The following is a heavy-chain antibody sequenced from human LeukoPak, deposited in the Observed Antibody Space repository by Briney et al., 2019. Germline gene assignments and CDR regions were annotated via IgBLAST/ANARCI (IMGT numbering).Heavy chain of an antibody. CDR3: AREASIEYSSSYFVY. CDR2: ISSSSSYI. CDR1: GFTFSSYS. D-gene: IGHD6-6*01. J-gene: IGHJ4*02. Sequence: GGSLRLSCAASGFTFSSYSMNWVRQAPGKGLEWVSSISSSSSYIYYADSVKGRFTISRDNAKNSLYLQMNSLRAEDTAVYYCAREASIEYSSSYFVYWGQGTLVTVSS. V-gene: IGHV3-21*01.